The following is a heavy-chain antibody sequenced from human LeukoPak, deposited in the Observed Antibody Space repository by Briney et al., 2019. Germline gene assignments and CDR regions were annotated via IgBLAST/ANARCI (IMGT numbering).Heavy chain of an antibody. V-gene: IGHV3-23*01. J-gene: IGHJ4*02. Sequence: PGGSLRLSCAASGFTFSSYAMSWVRQAPGKGLGWVSAISGSGGSTYYADSVKGRFPISRENAKTTLYLQMNSLRAEDTAVYYCAKESRMYEVHLGYWGQGTLVTVSS. CDR1: GFTFSSYA. D-gene: IGHD2-8*01. CDR3: AKESRMYEVHLGY. CDR2: ISGSGGST.